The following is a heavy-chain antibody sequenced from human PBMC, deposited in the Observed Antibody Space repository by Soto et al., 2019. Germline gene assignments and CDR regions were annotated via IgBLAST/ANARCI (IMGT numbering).Heavy chain of an antibody. CDR2: IYHSGST. CDR1: GGSISSSNW. Sequence: SETLSLTCAVSGGSISSSNWWSWVRQPPGKGLEWIGEIYHSGSTNYNPSLKSRVTISVDKSKNQFSLKLSSVTAADTAVYYCARLNVDTAMVLDYWGQGTLVTVSS. CDR3: ARLNVDTAMVLDY. J-gene: IGHJ4*02. V-gene: IGHV4-4*02. D-gene: IGHD5-18*01.